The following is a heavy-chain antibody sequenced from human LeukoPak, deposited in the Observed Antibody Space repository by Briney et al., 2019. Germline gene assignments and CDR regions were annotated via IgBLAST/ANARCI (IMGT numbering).Heavy chain of an antibody. CDR1: GGSVSSGSYY. CDR2: IYYSGST. V-gene: IGHV4-61*01. Sequence: PSETLSLTCTVSGGSVSSGSYYWSWIRQPPGKGLEWIGYIYYSGSTNYNPSLKSRVTISEDTSKNQFSLKLSSVTAADTAVYYCAREKSYYYDSSGTPSDWGQGTLVTVSS. CDR3: AREKSYYYDSSGTPSD. J-gene: IGHJ4*02. D-gene: IGHD3-22*01.